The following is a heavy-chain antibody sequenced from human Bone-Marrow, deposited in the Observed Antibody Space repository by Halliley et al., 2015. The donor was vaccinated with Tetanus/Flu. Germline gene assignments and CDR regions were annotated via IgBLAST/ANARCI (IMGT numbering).Heavy chain of an antibody. Sequence: VQLVQSGAEVKKPGESLRISCRASGFNFPSYYISWVRQMPGKGLEWMGRIDPSDSYTNYNPSFQGHVTISSDKSSTTASLQWSSLRASDTAMYYCATNRAGSVGSFFDVWGRGTMVPDSS. J-gene: IGHJ3*01. CDR2: IDPSDSYT. CDR1: GFNFPSYY. CDR3: ATNRAGSVGSFFDV. V-gene: IGHV5-10-1*01. D-gene: IGHD6-19*01.